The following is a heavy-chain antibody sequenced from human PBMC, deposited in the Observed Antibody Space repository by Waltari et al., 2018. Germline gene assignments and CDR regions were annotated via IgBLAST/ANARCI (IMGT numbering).Heavy chain of an antibody. CDR3: AKDLRPWAYCGGDCRTFDY. CDR1: GFTFSSYA. J-gene: IGHJ4*02. Sequence: EVQLLESGGGLVQPGGSLRLSCAASGFTFSSYAMTWVRQAPGKGLEWVSTIGRSGGTPYYADSRRGRFTISRDNSKNTLYLQMNSLRAEDTAVYYCAKDLRPWAYCGGDCRTFDYWGQGTLVTVSS. CDR2: IGRSGGTP. D-gene: IGHD2-21*01. V-gene: IGHV3-23*01.